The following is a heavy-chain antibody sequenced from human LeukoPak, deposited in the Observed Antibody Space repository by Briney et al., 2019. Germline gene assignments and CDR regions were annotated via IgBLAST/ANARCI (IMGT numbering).Heavy chain of an antibody. V-gene: IGHV3-7*01. CDR1: GFIFSSYG. Sequence: PGGSLRLSCAASGFIFSSYGMHWVRQAPDKGLEWVANIKQDGSEKYYVDSVKGRFTISRDNTKNSLYLQMNSLRAEDTAVYYCAREEWELLRYYYYYMDVWGKGTTVTVSS. CDR2: IKQDGSEK. D-gene: IGHD1-26*01. CDR3: AREEWELLRYYYYYMDV. J-gene: IGHJ6*03.